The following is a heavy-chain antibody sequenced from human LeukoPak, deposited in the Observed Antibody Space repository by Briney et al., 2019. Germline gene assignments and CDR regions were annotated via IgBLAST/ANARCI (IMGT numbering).Heavy chain of an antibody. CDR2: LNSDGRSI. J-gene: IGHJ3*02. V-gene: IGHV3-74*01. CDR3: ARGGSPPEALGDALNI. Sequence: PGGTLSLSCAASGFTFSNYWLHWLRPAPGQGLMRFSRLNSDGRSIIYADSVKGRFTISRDNAKNTLYLQMNSLRVEDTAVYYCARGGSPPEALGDALNIWGQGTMVTVSS. CDR1: GFTFSNYW. D-gene: IGHD1-26*01.